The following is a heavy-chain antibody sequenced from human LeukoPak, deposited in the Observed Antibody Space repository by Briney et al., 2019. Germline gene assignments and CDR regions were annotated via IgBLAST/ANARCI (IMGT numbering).Heavy chain of an antibody. CDR2: ISAYNGNT. CDR3: ARDRAYYGMDV. J-gene: IGHJ6*02. V-gene: IGHV1-18*01. Sequence: ASVTVSCKASGYTFTSFGITWVRQAPGQGLEWMGWISAYNGNTNYAQKLQGRVTMTTDTSTSTAYMELRSLRSDDTAVYYCARDRAYYGMDVWGQGTTVTVSS. CDR1: GYTFTSFG.